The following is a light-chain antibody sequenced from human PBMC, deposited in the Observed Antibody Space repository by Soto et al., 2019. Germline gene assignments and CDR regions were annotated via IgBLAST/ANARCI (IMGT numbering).Light chain of an antibody. Sequence: EKVMTQSPAALPVSQGERASLSCRASQSVSSTLAWYQQKPGQPPRLLIYDASTRATGIPARFSGRGSGTEFTLTISSRQPDHFATYSCPHYTSYSEAFGQGTKVDI. CDR3: PHYTSYSEA. CDR2: DAS. CDR1: QSVSST. V-gene: IGKV3-15*01. J-gene: IGKJ1*01.